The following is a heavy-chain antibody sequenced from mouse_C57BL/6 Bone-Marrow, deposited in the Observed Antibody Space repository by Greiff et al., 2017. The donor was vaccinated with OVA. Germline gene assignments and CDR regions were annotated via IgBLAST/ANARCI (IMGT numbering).Heavy chain of an antibody. CDR2: IYPRSGNT. J-gene: IGHJ4*01. D-gene: IGHD1-1*01. Sequence: LVESGAELARPGASVKLSCKASGYTFTSYGISWVKQRTGQGLEWIGEIYPRSGNTYYNEKFKGKATLTADKSSSTAYMELRSLTSEDSAVYFCARRDYYGSSYDAMDYWGQGTSVTVSS. V-gene: IGHV1-81*01. CDR1: GYTFTSYG. CDR3: ARRDYYGSSYDAMDY.